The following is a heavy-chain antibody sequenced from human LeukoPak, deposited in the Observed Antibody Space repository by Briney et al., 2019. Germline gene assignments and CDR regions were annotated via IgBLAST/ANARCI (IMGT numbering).Heavy chain of an antibody. CDR2: IYYSGST. CDR1: GGSISSSSYY. V-gene: IGHV4-39*01. D-gene: IGHD3-22*01. CDR3: ARHGLTAYYYDSSGYYLGYY. Sequence: SETLSLTCTVSGGSISSSSYYWGWIRQPPGKGLEWIGSIYYSGSTYYNPSLKSRVTISVDTSKNQFSLKLSSVTAADTAVYYCARHGLTAYYYDSSGYYLGYYWGQGTLVTVSS. J-gene: IGHJ4*02.